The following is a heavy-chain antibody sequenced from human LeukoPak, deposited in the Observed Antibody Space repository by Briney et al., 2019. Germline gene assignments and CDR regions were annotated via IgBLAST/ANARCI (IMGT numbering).Heavy chain of an antibody. J-gene: IGHJ4*02. CDR1: GFTFSSLW. D-gene: IGHD2-21*01. V-gene: IGHV3-21*01. Sequence: GGSLRLSCVGSGFTFSSLWMNWVRQAPGKGLEWVSSISSSSSYIYYADSVKGRFTISRDNAKNSLYLQMNSLRAEDTAVYYCAREFVLGDYDYWGQGTLVTVSS. CDR3: AREFVLGDYDY. CDR2: ISSSSSYI.